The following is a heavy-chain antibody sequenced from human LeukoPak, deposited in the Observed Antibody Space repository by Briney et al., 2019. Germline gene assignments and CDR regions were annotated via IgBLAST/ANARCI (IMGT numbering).Heavy chain of an antibody. D-gene: IGHD2/OR15-2a*01. CDR2: ISDIGSI. V-gene: IGHV4-59*08. Sequence: PSETLSLTCTVSGGSISNYYWSWIRQPPGKGLEWIAYISDIGSINYNPSLKSRVTILLDTSKNQFSLKLSSVTAADTAVYYCAGHHPRNTVDFWGQGTLVTVSS. CDR1: GGSISNYY. J-gene: IGHJ4*02. CDR3: AGHHPRNTVDF.